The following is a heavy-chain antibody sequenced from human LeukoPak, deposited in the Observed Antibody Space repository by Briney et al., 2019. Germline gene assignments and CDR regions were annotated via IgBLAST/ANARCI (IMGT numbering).Heavy chain of an antibody. CDR3: VRVTHGN. CDR2: ISSSGSTR. CDR1: GFTFSSYE. J-gene: IGHJ4*02. V-gene: IGHV3-48*03. Sequence: GSLRLSCAASGFTFSSYEMNWVRQAPGKGLEWISYISSSGSTRYYADSVKGRFTISRDNAKNSLYLQMNTLSAEDTAVYYCVRVTHGNWAQGALVTVSS.